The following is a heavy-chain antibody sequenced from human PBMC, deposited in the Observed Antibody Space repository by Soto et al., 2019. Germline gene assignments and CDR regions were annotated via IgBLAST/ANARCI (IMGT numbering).Heavy chain of an antibody. CDR1: GGSISSSSYY. J-gene: IGHJ6*02. CDR2: IYYSGST. Sequence: SETLSLTCTVSGGSISSSSYYWGWIRQPPGKGLEWIGSIYYSGSTYYNPSLKSRVTISVDTSKNQFSLKPSSVTATDTAVYYCARSGFGELSYGMDVWGQGTTVTVS. V-gene: IGHV4-39*01. CDR3: ARSGFGELSYGMDV. D-gene: IGHD3-10*01.